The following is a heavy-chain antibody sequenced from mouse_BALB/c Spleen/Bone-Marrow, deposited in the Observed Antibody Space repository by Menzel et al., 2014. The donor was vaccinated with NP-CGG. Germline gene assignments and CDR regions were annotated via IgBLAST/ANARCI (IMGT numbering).Heavy chain of an antibody. D-gene: IGHD2-2*01. CDR1: GYTYTDYN. J-gene: IGHJ3*01. V-gene: IGHV1S29*02. CDR3: ARIYYGYEFTY. Sequence: VQLQQSGPELLKPGASVKISCKASGYTYTDYNMHWVKQSHGKSLEWIGCIYPYNGVTAYNQKFKSKATLTVDNSSSTAYMEFHSLTSEDSAVYYCARIYYGYEFTYWGQGTLVTVSA. CDR2: IYPYNGVT.